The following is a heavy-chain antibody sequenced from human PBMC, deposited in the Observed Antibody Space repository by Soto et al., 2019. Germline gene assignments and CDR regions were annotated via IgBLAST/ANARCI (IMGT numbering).Heavy chain of an antibody. J-gene: IGHJ4*02. CDR1: CYTFPSYG. Sequence: SEQVSLKASCYTFPSYGISWVRQAPGQGLEWMGWISAYNGNTNYAQKLQGRVTMTTDTSTSTAYMELRSLRSDDTAVYYCNVVPAAPFDYWGQGSLVTVSS. CDR3: NVVPAAPFDY. D-gene: IGHD2-2*01. CDR2: ISAYNGNT. V-gene: IGHV1-18*01.